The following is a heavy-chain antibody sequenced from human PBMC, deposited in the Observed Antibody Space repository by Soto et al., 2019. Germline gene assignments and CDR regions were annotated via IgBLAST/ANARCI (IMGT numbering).Heavy chain of an antibody. CDR1: GLTLSNYA. D-gene: IGHD6-13*01. CDR3: AKEGGSSSYYYYGMDV. J-gene: IGHJ6*02. Sequence: EVQLLESGGGLVQPGGSLRLSCAASGLTLSNYAMSWLRQSPGKGLEWVSGISGSGGSTYYADSVKGRFTISRDNSKNTLYLQMNSLRAEDTAVYYCAKEGGSSSYYYYGMDVWGQGTTVTVSS. CDR2: ISGSGGST. V-gene: IGHV3-23*01.